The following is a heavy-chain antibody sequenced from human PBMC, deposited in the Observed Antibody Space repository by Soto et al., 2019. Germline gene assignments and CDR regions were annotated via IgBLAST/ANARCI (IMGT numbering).Heavy chain of an antibody. CDR1: GGIFINFA. CDR2: IRQSGDRS. V-gene: IGHV3-23*01. Sequence: VGSLRLSCAASGGIFINFAMCWVRRATGKGLEWVSSIRQSGDRSSYSDSVKGRFTMSRDNSKNTVYLQMNSLRVEDTAVYYCAKDRPTVIIAALFDSWGQGTLVTVSS. D-gene: IGHD6-6*01. J-gene: IGHJ4*02. CDR3: AKDRPTVIIAALFDS.